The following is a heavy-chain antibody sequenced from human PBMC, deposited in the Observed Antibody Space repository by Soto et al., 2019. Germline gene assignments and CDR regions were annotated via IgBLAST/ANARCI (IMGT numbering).Heavy chain of an antibody. Sequence: QVQLVQSGAEVKKPGSSVKVSCKASGGTFSSYAISWVRQAPGQGLEWMGGIIPIFGTANYAQKFQGRVTITADESTSTAYMELSSLRSEDTAVYYCARGSGNCISTSCYEGHYYYYGMDVWGQGTTVTVSS. CDR1: GGTFSSYA. D-gene: IGHD2-2*01. CDR2: IIPIFGTA. J-gene: IGHJ6*02. CDR3: ARGSGNCISTSCYEGHYYYYGMDV. V-gene: IGHV1-69*12.